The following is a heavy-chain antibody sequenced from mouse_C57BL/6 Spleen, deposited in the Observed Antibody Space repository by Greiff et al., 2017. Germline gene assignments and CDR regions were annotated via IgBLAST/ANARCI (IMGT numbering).Heavy chain of an antibody. Sequence: VQLVESGPELVKPGASVKISCKASGYAFSSSWMNWVKQRPGKGLEWIGRIYPGVGDTNYNGKFKGKATLTADKSSSTAYMQLSSLTSEDSAVYFCARGDYYGSSSYYFDYWGQGTTLTVSS. CDR2: IYPGVGDT. CDR1: GYAFSSSW. D-gene: IGHD1-1*01. CDR3: ARGDYYGSSSYYFDY. V-gene: IGHV1-82*01. J-gene: IGHJ2*01.